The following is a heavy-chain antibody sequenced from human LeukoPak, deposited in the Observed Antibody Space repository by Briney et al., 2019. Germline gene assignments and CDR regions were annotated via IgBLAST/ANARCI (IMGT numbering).Heavy chain of an antibody. CDR1: GGSISSSSYY. CDR2: IYYSGYT. Sequence: TSETLSLTCTVSGGSISSSSYYWGWIRQPPGKGLEWIGSIYYSGYTYNNTSLKSRVTISVDTSRNQFSLKLSSVTAADTAVYYCARHQRVAATTTQDFDYWGQGTLVTVSS. J-gene: IGHJ4*02. CDR3: ARHQRVAATTTQDFDY. D-gene: IGHD1-26*01. V-gene: IGHV4-39*01.